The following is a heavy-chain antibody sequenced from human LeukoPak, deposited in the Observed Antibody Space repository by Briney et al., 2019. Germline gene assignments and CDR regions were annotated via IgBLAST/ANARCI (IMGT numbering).Heavy chain of an antibody. D-gene: IGHD3-22*01. CDR1: GFTFSNAW. CDR3: TRGSYYYDSSGPGYFDY. CDR2: IKSKTDGGTT. Sequence: GGSLRLSCAASGFTFSNAWMSWVRQAPGKGLEWVGRIKSKTDGGTTDYAAPVKGRFTISRDDSKSIAYLQMNSLKTEDTAVYYCTRGSYYYDSSGPGYFDYWGQGTLVTVSS. V-gene: IGHV3-15*01. J-gene: IGHJ4*02.